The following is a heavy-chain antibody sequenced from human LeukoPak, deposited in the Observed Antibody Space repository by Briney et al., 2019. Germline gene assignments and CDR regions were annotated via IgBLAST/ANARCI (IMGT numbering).Heavy chain of an antibody. CDR1: GYTLTELS. D-gene: IGHD4-11*01. J-gene: IGHJ4*02. CDR2: IWYDGSNK. CDR3: AKVGDYSNYGIDY. V-gene: IGHV3-33*06. Sequence: SCKVSGYTLTELSMHWVRQAHGKGLEWVAVIWYDGSNKYYADSVKGRFTISRDNSKNTLYLQMNSLRAEDTSVYYCAKVGDYSNYGIDYWGQGTLVTVSS.